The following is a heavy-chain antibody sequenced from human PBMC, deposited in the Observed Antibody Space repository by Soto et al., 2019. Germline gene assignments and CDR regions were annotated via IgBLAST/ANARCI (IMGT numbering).Heavy chain of an antibody. CDR3: ARTALGYGGNSPFDY. CDR2: INHSGST. CDR1: GGSFSGYY. V-gene: IGHV4-34*01. D-gene: IGHD2-21*02. J-gene: IGHJ4*02. Sequence: QVQLQQWGAGLLKPSETLSLTCAVYGGSFSGYYWSWIRQPPGKGLEWIGEINHSGSTNYNPSRKSRVTISVDTSKNQFSLKLSSVTAADTAVYYCARTALGYGGNSPFDYWGQGTLVTVSS.